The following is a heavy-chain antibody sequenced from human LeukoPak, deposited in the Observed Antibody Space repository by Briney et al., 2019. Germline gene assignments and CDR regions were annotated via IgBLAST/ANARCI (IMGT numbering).Heavy chain of an antibody. CDR2: IYPGDSDT. CDR1: GYSFTSYW. V-gene: IGHV5-51*01. CDR3: ASAVGQWLGAYYFDY. Sequence: GESLKISCKGSGYSFTSYWIGWVRQMPGKGLEWMGIIYPGDSDTRYSPSFQGQITISADKSISTAYLQWNSLKASDTAMYYCASAVGQWLGAYYFDYWGQGTLVTVSS. D-gene: IGHD6-19*01. J-gene: IGHJ4*02.